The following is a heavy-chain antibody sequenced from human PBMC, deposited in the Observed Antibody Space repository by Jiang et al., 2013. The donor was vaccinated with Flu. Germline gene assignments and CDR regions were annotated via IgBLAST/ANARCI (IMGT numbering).Heavy chain of an antibody. CDR3: ARSLPIADIDF. Sequence: SGPGLVKPSETLSLTCAVSGYYISSGYYWGWIRQPPGKGLERIGSMYHSGSTFYNPSLKNRVTISIDTSQNQFSLKLSSVTAADTAVYYCARSLPIADIDFWGQGTLVTVSS. J-gene: IGHJ4*02. CDR1: GYYISSGYY. V-gene: IGHV4-38-2*01. D-gene: IGHD6-13*01. CDR2: MYHSGST.